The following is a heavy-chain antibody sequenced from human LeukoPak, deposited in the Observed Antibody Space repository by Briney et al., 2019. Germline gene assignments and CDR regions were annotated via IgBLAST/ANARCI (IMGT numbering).Heavy chain of an antibody. V-gene: IGHV3-21*01. J-gene: IGHJ6*02. CDR3: AREGVTHYYYGMDV. CDR1: GFTFSSYS. CDR2: ISSSRSYI. Sequence: GSLRLSCAASGFTFSSYSMNWVRQAPGKGLEWVSSISSSRSYIYYADSVKGRFTISRDNAKNSLYLQMNSLRAEDTAVYYCAREGVTHYYYGMDVWGQGTTVTVSS. D-gene: IGHD2-21*02.